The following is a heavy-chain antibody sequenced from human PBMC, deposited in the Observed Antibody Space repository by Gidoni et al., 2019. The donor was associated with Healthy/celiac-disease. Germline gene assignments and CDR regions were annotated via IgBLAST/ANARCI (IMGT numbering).Heavy chain of an antibody. CDR1: GVSFSGYY. V-gene: IGHV4-34*01. J-gene: IGHJ6*02. D-gene: IGHD1-26*01. CDR2: INHSGST. CDR3: ALGSSQGYYYYGMDV. Sequence: QVQLQQCGAGLLKPSETLSLTCAVYGVSFSGYYWSWIRQPPGKGLEWIGEINHSGSTNYNPSLKSRVTRSVDTSKNQFSLKLSSVTAADTAVYYCALGSSQGYYYYGMDVWGQGTTVTVSS.